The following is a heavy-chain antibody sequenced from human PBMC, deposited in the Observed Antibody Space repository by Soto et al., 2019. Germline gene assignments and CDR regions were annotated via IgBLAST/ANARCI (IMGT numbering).Heavy chain of an antibody. V-gene: IGHV3-33*01. CDR2: IWYDGSNK. J-gene: IGHJ6*02. Sequence: QVQLVESGGGVVQPGRSLRLSCAASGFTFSSYGMHWVRQAPGKGLEWVAVIWYDGSNKYYADSVKGRFTISRDNSKNTLYLQMNSLRAEDTAVYYCARVGGYCISTSCYYYGMDVWGQGTTVTVSS. CDR1: GFTFSSYG. CDR3: ARVGGYCISTSCYYYGMDV. D-gene: IGHD2-2*01.